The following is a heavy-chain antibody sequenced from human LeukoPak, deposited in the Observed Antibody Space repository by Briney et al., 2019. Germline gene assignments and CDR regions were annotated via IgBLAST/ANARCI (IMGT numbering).Heavy chain of an antibody. CDR1: GYTFTSYG. Sequence: AAVKVSCKASGYTFTSYGISWVRQAPGQGLEWMGWISAYNGNTNYAQKLQGRVTITTDTSTSTAYMELRSLRSDDTAVYYCATLYGSGSLPHYFDYWGQGTLVTVSS. D-gene: IGHD3-10*01. CDR3: ATLYGSGSLPHYFDY. V-gene: IGHV1-18*01. CDR2: ISAYNGNT. J-gene: IGHJ4*02.